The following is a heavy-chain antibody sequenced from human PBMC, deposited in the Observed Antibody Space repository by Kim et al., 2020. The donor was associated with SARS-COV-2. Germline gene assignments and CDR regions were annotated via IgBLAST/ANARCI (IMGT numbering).Heavy chain of an antibody. CDR2: IYYSGST. CDR3: ARGVDIVVVVAATLEYRSWFDP. CDR1: GGSISSSSYY. J-gene: IGHJ5*02. Sequence: SETLSLTCTVSGGSISSSSYYWGWIRQPPGKGLEWIGSIYYSGSTYYNPSLKSRVTISVDTSKNQFSLKLSSVTAADTAVYYCARGVDIVVVVAATLEYRSWFDPGGQGTLVTVSS. V-gene: IGHV4-39*01. D-gene: IGHD2-15*01.